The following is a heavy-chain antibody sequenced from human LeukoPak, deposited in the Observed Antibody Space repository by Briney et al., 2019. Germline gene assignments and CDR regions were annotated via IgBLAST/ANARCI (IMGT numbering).Heavy chain of an antibody. CDR2: IIPIFGTA. D-gene: IGHD2-8*01. CDR1: GGTFSSYA. J-gene: IGHJ5*02. V-gene: IGHV1-69*13. CDR3: AREGGVVLMVYAPNTGWFDP. Sequence: SVKVSCRASGGTFSSYAISWVRQAPGQGLEWMGRIIPIFGTANYAQKFQGRVTITADESTSTAYMELSSLRSEDTAVYYCAREGGVVLMVYAPNTGWFDPWGQGTLVTVSS.